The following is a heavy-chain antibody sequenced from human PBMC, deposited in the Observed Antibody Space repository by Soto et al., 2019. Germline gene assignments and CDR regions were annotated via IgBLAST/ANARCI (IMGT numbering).Heavy chain of an antibody. V-gene: IGHV1-18*01. D-gene: IGHD1-1*01. CDR3: ARDCSRTTCHAREIDY. Sequence: QVQLVQSGAEVKKPGASVKVSCKASGYTFTSYGISWVRQAPGQGLEWMGWISARNGDTKFAQKVQGRVTMTTDTSTTTAYMELRSLRSDDSAVYYCARDCSRTTCHAREIDYWGQGTLVTVSS. CDR1: GYTFTSYG. J-gene: IGHJ4*02. CDR2: ISARNGDT.